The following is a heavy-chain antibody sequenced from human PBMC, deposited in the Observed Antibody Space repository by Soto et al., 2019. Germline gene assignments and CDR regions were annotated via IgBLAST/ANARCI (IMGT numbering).Heavy chain of an antibody. J-gene: IGHJ6*02. Sequence: GGSLRLSCAASGFTFSSYAMHWVRQAPGKGLEWVAVISYDGSNKYYADSVKGRFTISRDNSKNTLYLQMSSLRAEDTAVYYCARDTSIRFLEWSPQGGMDVGGQGTTVTVSS. CDR3: ARDTSIRFLEWSPQGGMDV. D-gene: IGHD3-3*01. CDR2: ISYDGSNK. V-gene: IGHV3-30-3*01. CDR1: GFTFSSYA.